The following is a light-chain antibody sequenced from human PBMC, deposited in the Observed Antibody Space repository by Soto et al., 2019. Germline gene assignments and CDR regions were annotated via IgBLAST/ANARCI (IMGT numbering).Light chain of an antibody. CDR2: SAS. CDR3: QQYNNWPPIT. V-gene: IGKV3-15*01. J-gene: IGKJ2*01. CDR1: QGVSSN. Sequence: ETVMTQSPATLSVSPGERATLSCRASQGVSSNLAWYQQKPGQAPRLLIYSASTRATGIPARFSGSESGTEFTLTISSLQSEDFAVYYCQQYNNWPPITFGQGTKLEIK.